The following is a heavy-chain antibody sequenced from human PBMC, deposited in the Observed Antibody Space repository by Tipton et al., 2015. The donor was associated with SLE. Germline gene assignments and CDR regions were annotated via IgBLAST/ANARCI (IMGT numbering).Heavy chain of an antibody. J-gene: IGHJ5*02. CDR1: GGSISSGSYY. V-gene: IGHV4-61*09. Sequence: TLSLTCTVSGGSISSGSYYWSWIRQPAGKGLEWIGYIYTSGSTNYNPSLKSRVTISLDTSKNQFSLKLSSVTAADTAVYYCARVGGTYYYDSSGYPNWFDPWGQGTLVAVSS. CDR2: IYTSGST. CDR3: ARVGGTYYYDSSGYPNWFDP. D-gene: IGHD3-22*01.